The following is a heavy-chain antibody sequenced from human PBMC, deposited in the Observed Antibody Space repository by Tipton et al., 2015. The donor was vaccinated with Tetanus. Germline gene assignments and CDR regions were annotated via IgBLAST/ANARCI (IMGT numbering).Heavy chain of an antibody. CDR3: ARGDLWVGESLDHLYDY. Sequence: QLVQSGAEVKKPGSSVRVSCKASGGTFNTYVINWVRQAPGEGLEWMGGIVTILGAANYAQKFQGRVTITAESSTSSVYMELRGLRAEDTAVYYCARGDLWVGESLDHLYDYWGQGTLVTVSS. CDR2: IVTILGAA. V-gene: IGHV1-69*06. D-gene: IGHD3-10*01. CDR1: GGTFNTYV. J-gene: IGHJ4*02.